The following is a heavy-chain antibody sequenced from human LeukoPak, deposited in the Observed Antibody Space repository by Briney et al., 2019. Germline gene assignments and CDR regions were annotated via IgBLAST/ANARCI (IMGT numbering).Heavy chain of an antibody. V-gene: IGHV3-48*04. Sequence: GGSLRLSCAASGFTFSSYSMNWVRQAPGKGLEWVSYISSTGITTYYADSVKGRFTISRDNAKNSLFLQMNSLRAEDTAVYYCARGAEYDGSGSYYDGNWFDPWGQGTLVTVSS. D-gene: IGHD3-10*01. CDR2: ISSTGITT. CDR1: GFTFSSYS. CDR3: ARGAEYDGSGSYYDGNWFDP. J-gene: IGHJ5*02.